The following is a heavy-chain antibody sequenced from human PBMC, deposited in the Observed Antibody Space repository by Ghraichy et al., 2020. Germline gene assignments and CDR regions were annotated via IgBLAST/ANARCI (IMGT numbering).Heavy chain of an antibody. CDR1: GGSISSGGYY. D-gene: IGHD1-1*01. Sequence: SETLSLTCTVSGGSISSGGYYWSWIRQHPGKGLEWIGYIYYSGSTYYNPSLKSRVTISVDTSKNHFSLKLSSFTAADTAVYYFASDAGGHWNRPGYYYGMDVWGQGTTVTVSS. CDR2: IYYSGST. J-gene: IGHJ6*02. CDR3: ASDAGGHWNRPGYYYGMDV. V-gene: IGHV4-31*03.